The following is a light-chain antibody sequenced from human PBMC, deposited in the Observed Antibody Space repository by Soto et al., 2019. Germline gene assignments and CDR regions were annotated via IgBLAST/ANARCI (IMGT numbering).Light chain of an antibody. J-gene: IGLJ2*01. CDR1: SSNIANND. CDR3: EAWDDSRNGVV. CDR2: NDD. Sequence: QSVLTQPPSVSGAPRQTVTISCSGGSSNIANNDISWYQQLPRKTPRIIIYNDDKLPSWVSARFSGSKSGTSASLGISGLQSEDEEDYYCEAWDDSRNGVVFGGGTKLTVL. V-gene: IGLV1-36*01.